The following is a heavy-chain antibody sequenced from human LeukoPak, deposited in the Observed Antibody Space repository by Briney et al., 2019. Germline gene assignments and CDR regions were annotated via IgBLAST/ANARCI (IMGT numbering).Heavy chain of an antibody. CDR3: AKGEGFGESPLDY. CDR1: GFTINNYA. D-gene: IGHD3-10*01. Sequence: PGGSLRLSCAASGFTINNYAMSWVRQAPGKGLEWVSGTSGSGGTIYYEDSVKGRFIVSRDNSKKTLYLQMNSLRADDTAVYYCAKGEGFGESPLDYWGQGTLVTVSS. CDR2: TSGSGGTI. V-gene: IGHV3-23*01. J-gene: IGHJ4*02.